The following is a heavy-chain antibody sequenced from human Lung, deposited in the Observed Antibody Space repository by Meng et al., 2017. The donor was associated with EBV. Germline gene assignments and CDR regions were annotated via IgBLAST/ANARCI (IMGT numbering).Heavy chain of an antibody. CDR3: ARSPYSGSALPFFDY. CDR2: IYYSGST. Sequence: QVPLQESGPGLVKPSQTLSLTCTGAGDSFNSPEYYWSWIRQPPEKGLEWIGYIYYSGSTYYNPSLKSRVSISGDTSNKQFSLKLTSVTAADTAVYYCARSPYSGSALPFFDYWGQGSLVTVSS. CDR1: GDSFNSPEYY. D-gene: IGHD1-26*01. J-gene: IGHJ4*02. V-gene: IGHV4-30-4*01.